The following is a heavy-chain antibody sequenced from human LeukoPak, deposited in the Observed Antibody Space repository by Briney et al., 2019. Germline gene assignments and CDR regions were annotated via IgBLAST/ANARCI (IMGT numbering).Heavy chain of an antibody. V-gene: IGHV3-53*01. CDR2: IYSSTGT. CDR3: ARGYCTSTSCPWSFDY. D-gene: IGHD2-2*01. Sequence: GGSLRLSCAASGFTVSSTYMVWVRQAPGKGLEWVSIIYSSTGTYYADSVKGRFTLSRDNSKNTLFLQMNSLRAEDTAVYFCARGYCTSTSCPWSFDYWGQGTLVSVSS. J-gene: IGHJ4*02. CDR1: GFTVSSTY.